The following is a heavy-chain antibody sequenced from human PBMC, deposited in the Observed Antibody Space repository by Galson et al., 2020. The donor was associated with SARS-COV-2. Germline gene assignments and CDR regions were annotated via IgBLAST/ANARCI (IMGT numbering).Heavy chain of an antibody. CDR3: AKGVRPTAKDYFDS. CDR2: IYPDDSAT. J-gene: IGHJ4*02. Sequence: GESLKISCKGSGNSFTKYWIGWVRQMPGKGLELMGIIYPDDSATTYSPSFQGQVTISADKSISTAYLQWSSLTASDSAIYYCAKGVRPTAKDYFDSWGQGTLVTVSS. CDR1: GNSFTKYW. D-gene: IGHD1-1*01. V-gene: IGHV5-51*01.